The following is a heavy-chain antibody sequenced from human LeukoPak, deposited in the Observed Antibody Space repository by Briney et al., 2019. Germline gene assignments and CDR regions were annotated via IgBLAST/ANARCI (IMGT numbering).Heavy chain of an antibody. J-gene: IGHJ4*02. CDR1: GYTFTGYY. V-gene: IGHV1-2*02. CDR3: ARASRSGHRWLQI. CDR2: INPNRGGT. Sequence: ASVKVSCKASGYTFTGYYMHWVRQAPGQGLEWMGWINPNRGGTNYAQKFQGRVTMTRDTSISTAYMELSRLRSDDTAVYYCARASRSGHRWLQIWGQGTLVTVSP. D-gene: IGHD5-24*01.